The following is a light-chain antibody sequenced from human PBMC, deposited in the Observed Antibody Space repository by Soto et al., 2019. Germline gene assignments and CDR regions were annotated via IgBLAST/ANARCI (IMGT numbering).Light chain of an antibody. V-gene: IGLV7-46*01. CDR2: DTT. J-gene: IGLJ2*01. CDR3: SLSFDGARSVV. CDR1: TGAVSTTHY. Sequence: QAVVTQEPSLIVSPGGTVTLTCGSSTGAVSTTHYPYWFQQKPGQAPRTLIHDTTNRHSGTPARFSGSLLGSKAALTLSGAQAEDEADYYCSLSFDGARSVVFGGGTKLTVL.